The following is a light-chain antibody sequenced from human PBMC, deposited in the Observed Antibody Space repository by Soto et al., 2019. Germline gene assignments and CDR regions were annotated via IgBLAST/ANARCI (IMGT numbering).Light chain of an antibody. Sequence: QSVLTQSSSASASLGSSVKLTCTLSRGHSSYIIAWHQQQPGKAPRYLMKLEGSGTYNKGGGVPDRFSGSSSGADRYLTISYLQFEDEADYYCETWDSNTYVFGTGTKLTVL. CDR3: ETWDSNTYV. J-gene: IGLJ1*01. V-gene: IGLV4-60*02. CDR2: LEGSGTY. CDR1: RGHSSYI.